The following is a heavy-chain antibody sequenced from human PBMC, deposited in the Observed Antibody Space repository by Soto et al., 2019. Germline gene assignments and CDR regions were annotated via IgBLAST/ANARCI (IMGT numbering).Heavy chain of an antibody. CDR3: ATSGIAVAATEGGY. J-gene: IGHJ4*02. Sequence: SVKVSCKASGGTFSSYSISCVRHAPGQGLEWMGRIIPILGIANYAQKFQGRVTITADKSTSTAYMELSSLRSEDTAVYYCATSGIAVAATEGGYWGQGTLVTVSS. CDR2: IIPILGIA. CDR1: GGTFSSYS. D-gene: IGHD6-19*01. V-gene: IGHV1-69*02.